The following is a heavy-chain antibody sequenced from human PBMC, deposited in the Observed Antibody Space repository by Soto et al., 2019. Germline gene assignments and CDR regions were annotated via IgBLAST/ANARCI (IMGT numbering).Heavy chain of an antibody. Sequence: QLQLQESGPGLMKPSETLSLTCTVSGGSISSSNYYWGWIRQPPGRGLEWIGSIYYSGNTYYNPSLKTRVTMSVDTSKNQCSLTLSSVTAADTAVYYCARLGAYCTTPACYGDGYYTMDVWGQGTTVTVSS. CDR2: IYYSGNT. CDR1: GGSISSSNYY. D-gene: IGHD2-8*01. J-gene: IGHJ6*02. CDR3: ARLGAYCTTPACYGDGYYTMDV. V-gene: IGHV4-39*01.